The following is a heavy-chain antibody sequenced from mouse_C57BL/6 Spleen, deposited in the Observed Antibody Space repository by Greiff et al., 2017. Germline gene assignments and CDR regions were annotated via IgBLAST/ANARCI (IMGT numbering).Heavy chain of an antibody. D-gene: IGHD2-1*01. J-gene: IGHJ4*01. CDR2: ISDGGSYT. CDR1: GFTFSSYA. Sequence: EVQGVESGGGLVKPGGSLKLSCAASGFTFSSYAMSWVRQTPEKRLEWVATISDGGSYTYYPDNVKGRFTISRDNAKNNLYLQMSHLKSEDTAMYYCAREEGNHYYAMDYWGQGTSVTVSS. CDR3: AREEGNHYYAMDY. V-gene: IGHV5-4*01.